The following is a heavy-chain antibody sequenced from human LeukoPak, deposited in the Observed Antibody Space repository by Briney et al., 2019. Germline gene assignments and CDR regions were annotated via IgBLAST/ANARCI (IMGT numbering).Heavy chain of an antibody. J-gene: IGHJ4*02. V-gene: IGHV4-59*01. D-gene: IGHD5-18*01. CDR1: GGSISPYY. Sequence: PSETLSLTCSVSGGSISPYYWSWIREPPGKGLEWIGCIHYTGSTTSNPSLRSRVSISVDTSKNQLSLKLNSVTAADTAVYYCARYGYNYGLDYWGQGTLLTVSS. CDR3: ARYGYNYGLDY. CDR2: IHYTGST.